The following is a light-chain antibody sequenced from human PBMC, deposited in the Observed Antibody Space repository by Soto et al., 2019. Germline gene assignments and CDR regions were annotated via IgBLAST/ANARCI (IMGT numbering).Light chain of an antibody. CDR1: QSVGSN. Sequence: EIVMTQSPVTLSVSPGERATLSCRASQSVGSNLAWYQQKPGQAPRLLIYGSSTRATGVPARFSGSGSGTDFTLTISSLQSGDFAIYYCQQYSDWPPYTFGHGTELEIK. CDR2: GSS. CDR3: QQYSDWPPYT. V-gene: IGKV3-15*01. J-gene: IGKJ2*01.